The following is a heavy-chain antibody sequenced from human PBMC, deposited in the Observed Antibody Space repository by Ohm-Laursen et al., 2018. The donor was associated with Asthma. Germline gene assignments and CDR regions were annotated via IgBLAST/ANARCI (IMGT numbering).Heavy chain of an antibody. CDR1: GGSISSGGYY. CDR3: ARESAGYCSGGSCKHHAFDI. Sequence: SQTLSLTCTVSGGSISSGGYYWSWIRQHPGKGLEWIGYIYYSGSTYYNPSLKSRVTISVDTSKNQFSLKLSSVTAADTAVYYCARESAGYCSGGSCKHHAFDIWGQGTMVTVSS. J-gene: IGHJ3*02. V-gene: IGHV4-31*03. D-gene: IGHD2-15*01. CDR2: IYYSGST.